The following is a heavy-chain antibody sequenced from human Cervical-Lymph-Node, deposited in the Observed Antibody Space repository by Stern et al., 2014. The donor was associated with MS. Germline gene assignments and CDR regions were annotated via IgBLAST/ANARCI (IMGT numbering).Heavy chain of an antibody. J-gene: IGHJ4*02. Sequence: VQLEESGTEVRKSGASVRGSCRASGYTFSIYYMHWVRQAPGQGLEWLGIINPGTGSTTYAQKFQDRVTMTNDTSTSTVYLEMSSLISEDTAVYYCARQNMIRGVTELDFWGQGTLVTVSS. CDR2: INPGTGST. CDR1: GYTFSIYY. V-gene: IGHV1-46*01. D-gene: IGHD3-10*01. CDR3: ARQNMIRGVTELDF.